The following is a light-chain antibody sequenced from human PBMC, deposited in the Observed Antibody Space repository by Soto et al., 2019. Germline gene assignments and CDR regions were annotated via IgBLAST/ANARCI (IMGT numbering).Light chain of an antibody. Sequence: DIQMTQSPSSLSASVGDRVTITCRASQSIRSSLAWYRQKPGQAPKLLIYDASSLQSGLPSRFSGSGSGTEFTLTISSLQPDDFATFYCQQYNTYSITFCQGTRLEN. CDR1: QSIRSS. J-gene: IGKJ5*01. CDR2: DAS. CDR3: QQYNTYSIT. V-gene: IGKV1-5*01.